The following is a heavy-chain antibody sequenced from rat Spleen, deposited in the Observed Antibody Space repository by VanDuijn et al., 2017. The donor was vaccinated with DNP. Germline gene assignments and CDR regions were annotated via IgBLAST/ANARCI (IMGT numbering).Heavy chain of an antibody. CDR1: GFSLTTNG. CDR3: TREREPNKNPYYFDC. CDR2: ISRGGKT. Sequence: QVQLKESGPGLVQPSQTLSLTCTVSGFSLTTNGVSWVRQPPGKGLEWIAAISRGGKTYYNSALKSRLSISRDTSKSQVFLRMNSLQTEDTAIYFCTREREPNKNPYYFDCWGQGVMVTVSS. D-gene: IGHD3-8*01. J-gene: IGHJ2*01. V-gene: IGHV2S12*01.